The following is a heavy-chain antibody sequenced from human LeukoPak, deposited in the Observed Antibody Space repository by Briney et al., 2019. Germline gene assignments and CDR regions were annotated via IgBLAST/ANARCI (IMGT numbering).Heavy chain of an antibody. CDR3: AKGATYYYGSGSYHFDY. CDR1: GYTFSSYA. V-gene: IGHV3-23*01. Sequence: GGSLRLSCAASGYTFSSYAMSWVRQAPGKGLKWVSAISGSGGSTYYADSVKGRFTISRDNSKNTLYLQMNSLRAEDTAVYYCAKGATYYYGSGSYHFDYWGQGTLVTVSS. CDR2: ISGSGGST. J-gene: IGHJ4*02. D-gene: IGHD3-10*01.